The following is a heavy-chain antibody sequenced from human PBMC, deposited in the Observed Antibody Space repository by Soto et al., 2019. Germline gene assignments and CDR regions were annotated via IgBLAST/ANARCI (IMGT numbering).Heavy chain of an antibody. CDR2: IYYNGRA. CDR1: GGSISGSNYY. D-gene: IGHD2-8*01. V-gene: IGHV4-39*01. CDR3: ARRSHTNWPAY. Sequence: KPSETLSLTCTVSGGSISGSNYYWSWIRQLPGKGLEWVGYIYYNGRAFYNASLKSRVTISVDTSKNQFSLKVNSVTVADTAVYYCARRSHTNWPAYWGHGTQVTVSS. J-gene: IGHJ4*01.